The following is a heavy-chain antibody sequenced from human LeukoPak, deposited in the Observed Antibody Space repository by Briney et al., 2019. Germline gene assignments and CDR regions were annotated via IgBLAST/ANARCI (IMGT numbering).Heavy chain of an antibody. D-gene: IGHD3-3*01. J-gene: IGHJ4*02. CDR3: ARDGSETYYDFWSGYPPAGYYDY. Sequence: ASVTLSCNASGYTFTIYGISWVRQAPGQGLEWMGWISAYNGNTNYAQKLQGRVTMPTDTSTSTAYMGLRSLRSDDTAVYYCARDGSETYYDFWSGYPPAGYYDYWGQGTLVTVSS. V-gene: IGHV1-18*01. CDR1: GYTFTIYG. CDR2: ISAYNGNT.